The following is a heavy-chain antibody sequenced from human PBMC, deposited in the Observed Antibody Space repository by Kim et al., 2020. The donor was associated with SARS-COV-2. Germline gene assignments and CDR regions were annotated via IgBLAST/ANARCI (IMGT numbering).Heavy chain of an antibody. CDR1: GFIFSNYA. CDR2: ISDSGDKA. D-gene: IGHD2-21*01. J-gene: IGHJ4*02. Sequence: GGSLRLSCAASGFIFSNYAISWVRQAPGKGMEWVSAISDSGDKAYYAGSVKGRFTISRDNSKNTLYLQMNSLRAEDTAVYYCAKEYQRGDAQIDNWGQGT. V-gene: IGHV3-23*01. CDR3: AKEYQRGDAQIDN.